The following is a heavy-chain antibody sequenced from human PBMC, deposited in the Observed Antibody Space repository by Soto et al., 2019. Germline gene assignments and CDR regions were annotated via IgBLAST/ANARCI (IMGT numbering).Heavy chain of an antibody. CDR1: GFTFSNAW. CDR2: IKSKTDGGTT. CDR3: TTDRVERSSWFIAY. Sequence: GGSLRLSCAASGFTFSNAWMSWVRQAPGKGLEWVGRIKSKTDGGTTDNAAPVKGRFIISRDDSKNTLYLQMDSLKTEDTAVYYCTTDRVERSSWFIAYWGQGTLVIVSS. V-gene: IGHV3-15*01. D-gene: IGHD6-13*01. J-gene: IGHJ4*02.